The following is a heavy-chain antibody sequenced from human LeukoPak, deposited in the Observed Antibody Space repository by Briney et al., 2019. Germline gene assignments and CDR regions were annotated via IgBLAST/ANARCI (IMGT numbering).Heavy chain of an antibody. CDR1: GYTFTIYY. V-gene: IGHV1-46*01. J-gene: IGHJ4*02. D-gene: IGHD4-23*01. CDR3: ARDVSPGGNSRALHY. Sequence: ASVKVSCKASGYTFTIYYMHCVRQAPGQRLEWMGIINPSGGSTSYAQKFQGRVTMTRDMSTSTVYMELSSLRSEDTAVYYCARDVSPGGNSRALHYWGQGTLVTVSS. CDR2: INPSGGST.